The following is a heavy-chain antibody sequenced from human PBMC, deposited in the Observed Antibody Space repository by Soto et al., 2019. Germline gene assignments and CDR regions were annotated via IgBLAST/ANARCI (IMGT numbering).Heavy chain of an antibody. CDR2: IKSKTDGGTT. V-gene: IGHV3-15*01. CDR3: TTDLPQTYYYDSSGYYPVSYYYYGMDV. Sequence: PGGSLRLSCAASGFTFSNAWMSWVRQAPGKGLEWVGCIKSKTDGGTTDYAAPVKGRFTISRDDSKNTLYLQMNSLKTEDTAVYYCTTDLPQTYYYDSSGYYPVSYYYYGMDVWGQGTTVTVSS. D-gene: IGHD3-22*01. J-gene: IGHJ6*02. CDR1: GFTFSNAW.